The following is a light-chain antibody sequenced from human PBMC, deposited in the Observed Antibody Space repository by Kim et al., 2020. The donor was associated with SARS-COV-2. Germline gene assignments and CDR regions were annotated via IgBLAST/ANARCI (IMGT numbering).Light chain of an antibody. CDR2: DVR. CDR1: IGDIGNSNS. Sequence: GQSFTISCSVTIGDIGNSNSVSCYQHHSGEAPRLIIYDVRDRPSGVSARFSGSKSANMASLTISGLRSEDEADYYCCSTSNTLDYVFGSGTKVTVL. CDR3: CSTSNTLDYV. V-gene: IGLV2-14*03. J-gene: IGLJ1*01.